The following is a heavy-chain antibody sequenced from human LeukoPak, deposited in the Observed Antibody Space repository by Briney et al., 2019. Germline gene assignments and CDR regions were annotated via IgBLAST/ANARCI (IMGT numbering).Heavy chain of an antibody. CDR3: ARSPRLAVETRWFGMDV. V-gene: IGHV4-61*02. CDR2: INTSGST. J-gene: IGHJ6*02. Sequence: SETLSLTCTVSGGSISSGSYYWSWIRQPAGKGLEWIGRINTSGSTNYNPSLKSRVTISVDTSKNQFSLKLSSVTAADTAVYYCARSPRLAVETRWFGMDVGGQGTTVTVSS. CDR1: GGSISSGSYY. D-gene: IGHD4-23*01.